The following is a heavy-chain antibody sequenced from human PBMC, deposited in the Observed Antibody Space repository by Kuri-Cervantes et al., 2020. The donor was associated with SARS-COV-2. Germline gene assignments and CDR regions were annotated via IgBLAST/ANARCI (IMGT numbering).Heavy chain of an antibody. Sequence: GESLKISCAASGFTVSSNEMSWVRQAPGKGLEWVSSISSSSSYIYYADSVKGRFTISRDNAKNSLYLQMNSLRAEDTAVYYCARVPRKTAMVVYYFDYWGQGTRVTVSS. CDR1: GFTVSSNE. D-gene: IGHD5-18*01. V-gene: IGHV3-21*01. J-gene: IGHJ4*02. CDR3: ARVPRKTAMVVYYFDY. CDR2: ISSSSSYI.